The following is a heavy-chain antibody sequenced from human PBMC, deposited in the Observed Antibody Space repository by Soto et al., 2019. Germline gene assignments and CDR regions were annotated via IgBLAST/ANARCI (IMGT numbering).Heavy chain of an antibody. CDR2: IWYDGSNK. CDR1: GFTFSSYG. Sequence: PGGSLRLSCAASGFTFSSYGMHWVRQAPGKGLEWVAVIWYDGSNKYYADSVKGRFTISRDNSKNTLYLQMNSLRAEDTAVYYCARDPDTRYAFDYWGQGTLVTVSS. J-gene: IGHJ4*02. D-gene: IGHD5-18*01. V-gene: IGHV3-33*01. CDR3: ARDPDTRYAFDY.